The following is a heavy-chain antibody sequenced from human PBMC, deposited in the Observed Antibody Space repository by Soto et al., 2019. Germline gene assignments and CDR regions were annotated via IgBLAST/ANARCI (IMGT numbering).Heavy chain of an antibody. V-gene: IGHV3-30-3*01. D-gene: IGHD6-13*01. CDR1: GFTFSSYA. CDR2: ISYDGSNK. J-gene: IGHJ4*02. Sequence: GESLKISCAASGFTFSSYAMHWVRQAPGKGLEWVAVISYDGSNKYYADSVKGRFTISRDNSKNTLYLQMNSLRAEDTAVYYCARDYSSSWYGDFDYWGQGTLVTVSS. CDR3: ARDYSSSWYGDFDY.